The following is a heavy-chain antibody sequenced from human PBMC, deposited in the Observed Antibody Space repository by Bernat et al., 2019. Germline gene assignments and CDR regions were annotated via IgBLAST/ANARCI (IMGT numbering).Heavy chain of an antibody. D-gene: IGHD3-10*01. V-gene: IGHV1-2*06. J-gene: IGHJ4*02. CDR2: INPNSGGT. Sequence: QVQLVQSGAEVKKPGASVKVSCKASGYTFTGYYMHWVRQAPGQGLEWLGRINPNSGGTNYAQKFQGRVTMTRDTSISTAYMELSRLRSDDTAVYYCARMVQGVIITGFDCWGQGTLVTVSS. CDR1: GYTFTGYY. CDR3: ARMVQGVIITGFDC.